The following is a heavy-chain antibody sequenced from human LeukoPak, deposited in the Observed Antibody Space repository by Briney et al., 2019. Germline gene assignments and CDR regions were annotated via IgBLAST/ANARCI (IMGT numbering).Heavy chain of an antibody. CDR3: ARQTGSGLFILP. J-gene: IGHJ4*02. V-gene: IGHV4-61*02. D-gene: IGHD3/OR15-3a*01. CDR2: IYTSGST. Sequence: PSETLSLTCTVSGGSISSGTYYWSWIRQPAGKGLEWIGRIYTSGSTNYNPSLKSRITISVDTSKNQFSLRLTSVTAADTAVYYCARQTGSGLFILPGGQGTLVTVSS. CDR1: GGSISSGTYY.